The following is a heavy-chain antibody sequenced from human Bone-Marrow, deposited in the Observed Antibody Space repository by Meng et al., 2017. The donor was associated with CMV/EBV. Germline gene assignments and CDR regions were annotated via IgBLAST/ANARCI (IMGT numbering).Heavy chain of an antibody. CDR1: GGSISSGGYY. Sequence: LRLSCTVSGGSISSGGYYWSWNRQHPGKGLECIGYIYYSRSNYYNPALSRRVTISVDTSKNQYSQKLSSVTAADTAVYYCARKGIPKCSSTSPYHPNWFDPWGQGTMVTVSS. J-gene: IGHJ5*02. V-gene: IGHV4-31*02. D-gene: IGHD2-2*01. CDR3: ARKGIPKCSSTSPYHPNWFDP. CDR2: IYYSRSN.